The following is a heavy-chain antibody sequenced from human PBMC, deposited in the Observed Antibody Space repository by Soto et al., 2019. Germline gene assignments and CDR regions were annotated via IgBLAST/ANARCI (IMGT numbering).Heavy chain of an antibody. CDR1: GGSFSGYY. V-gene: IGHV4-34*01. J-gene: IGHJ6*02. Sequence: PSETLSLTCAVYGGSFSGYYWSWIRQPPGKGLEWIGEINHSGSTNYNPSLKSRVTISVDTSKNQFSLKLSSVTAADTAVYYCARGDIVVVVAAKDYYYGMAVWGQGTTVTVSS. CDR3: ARGDIVVVVAAKDYYYGMAV. CDR2: INHSGST. D-gene: IGHD2-15*01.